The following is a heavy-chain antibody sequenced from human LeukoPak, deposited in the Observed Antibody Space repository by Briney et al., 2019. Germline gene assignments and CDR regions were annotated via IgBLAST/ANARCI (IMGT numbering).Heavy chain of an antibody. D-gene: IGHD1-1*01. CDR3: TKDRVWNSFDS. V-gene: IGHV3-7*01. CDR1: GFTFSSYW. Sequence: PGGSLRLSCAASGFTFSSYWMSWVRQAPGKGLEWVANIKQDESEKYYVDSVKGRFTISRDNAKNTLYLQMNSLKNEDTAVYYCTKDRVWNSFDSWGQGTLVTVSS. J-gene: IGHJ4*02. CDR2: IKQDESEK.